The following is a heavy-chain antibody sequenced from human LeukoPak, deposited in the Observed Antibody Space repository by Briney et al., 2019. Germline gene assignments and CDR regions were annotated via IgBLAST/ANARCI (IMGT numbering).Heavy chain of an antibody. CDR3: AKDRAMQGYYDSTGYYGNFYCVDV. D-gene: IGHD3-22*01. J-gene: IGHJ6*03. Sequence: PGGSLRLSCAASGFTFSNYGMHWVRQAPGKGLEWAAFTQYDGNYNKYADSVKGRFTISRDNSKNTMFLQMTSLRPEDTAVYFCAKDRAMQGYYDSTGYYGNFYCVDVWGKGTTVIVSS. V-gene: IGHV3-30*02. CDR2: TQYDGNYN. CDR1: GFTFSNYG.